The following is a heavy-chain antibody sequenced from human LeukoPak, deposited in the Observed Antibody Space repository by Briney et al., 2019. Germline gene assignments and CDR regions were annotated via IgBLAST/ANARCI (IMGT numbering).Heavy chain of an antibody. V-gene: IGHV3-73*01. Sequence: GGSRRLSCAASGFTFSGSAMHWVRQASGKGLEWVGRIRSKANSYATAYAASVKGRFTISRDDSKNTAYLQMNSLKTEDTAVYYCTTPGRAYSYVPYYYMDVWGKGTTVTVSS. CDR3: TTPGRAYSYVPYYYMDV. CDR1: GFTFSGSA. CDR2: IRSKANSYAT. D-gene: IGHD5-18*01. J-gene: IGHJ6*03.